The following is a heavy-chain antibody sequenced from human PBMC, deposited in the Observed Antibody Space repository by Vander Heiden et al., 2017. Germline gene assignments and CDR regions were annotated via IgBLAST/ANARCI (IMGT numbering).Heavy chain of an antibody. CDR2: IIPIFGTA. Sequence: QVQLVQSGAEVKKPGSSVQVSCKASGGTFSSYAISWVRQAPGQGLEWMGGIIPIFGTANYAQKFQGRVTITADESTSTAYMELSSLRSEDTAVYYCAVADGADYYYGMDVWGQGTTVTVSS. CDR3: AVADGADYYYGMDV. D-gene: IGHD3-16*01. J-gene: IGHJ6*02. V-gene: IGHV1-69*01. CDR1: GGTFSSYA.